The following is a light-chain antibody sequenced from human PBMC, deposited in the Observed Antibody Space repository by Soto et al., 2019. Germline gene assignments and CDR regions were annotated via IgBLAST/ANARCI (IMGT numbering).Light chain of an antibody. J-gene: IGKJ1*01. CDR1: HTITTW. CDR2: YSS. Sequence: IQMTHSPSTLSASALDRGPITFLASHTITTWLAWYQQKPGKAPEPLIYYSSHLEIVVPSRFSGSGFGTEFTLTIRRLQTDDFATDSCQQYNNTNNPWMFGKGTKVDIK. CDR3: QQYNNTNNPWM. V-gene: IGKV1-5*01.